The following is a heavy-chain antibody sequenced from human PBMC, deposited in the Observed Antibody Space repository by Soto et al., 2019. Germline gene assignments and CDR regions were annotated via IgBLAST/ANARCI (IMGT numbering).Heavy chain of an antibody. D-gene: IGHD4-17*01. CDR2: IWYDGSNE. CDR1: GFTFSSYG. Sequence: GGSLRLSCAASGFTFSSYGMHWVRQAPGKGLEWVAVIWYDGSNEYYVDSVKGRFTISRDDSKNTLYLQMNSLRAEDTAIYYCARDNRAGDPKETNWFDPWGQGTLVTVSS. V-gene: IGHV3-33*01. J-gene: IGHJ5*02. CDR3: ARDNRAGDPKETNWFDP.